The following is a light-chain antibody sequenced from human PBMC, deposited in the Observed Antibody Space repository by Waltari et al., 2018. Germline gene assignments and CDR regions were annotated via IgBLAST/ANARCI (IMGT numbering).Light chain of an antibody. CDR1: QTVRTTY. Sequence: EIVLTQSPGTLSLSPGERATLSCRASQTVRTTYLAWYQQKPGQAPTLLIYWASSRATGIPDRVSGSGSGTDFSLTISSLEPEDFAVYYCQQYDISPLTFGGGTKVEIK. CDR2: WAS. J-gene: IGKJ4*01. CDR3: QQYDISPLT. V-gene: IGKV3-20*01.